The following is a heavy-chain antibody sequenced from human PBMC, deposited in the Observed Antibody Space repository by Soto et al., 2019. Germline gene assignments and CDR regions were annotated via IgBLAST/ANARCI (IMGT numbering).Heavy chain of an antibody. D-gene: IGHD2-15*01. J-gene: IGHJ3*02. CDR3: AARLWHAFDI. Sequence: GGSLRLSCAASGFTFSSYAMHWVRQAPGKGLEYVSAISSDGSSTSYADSVKGRFTISRDNAKNTLYLQMNSLRAEDTAVYYCAARLWHAFDIWGQGTMVTVSS. V-gene: IGHV3-64*04. CDR1: GFTFSSYA. CDR2: ISSDGSST.